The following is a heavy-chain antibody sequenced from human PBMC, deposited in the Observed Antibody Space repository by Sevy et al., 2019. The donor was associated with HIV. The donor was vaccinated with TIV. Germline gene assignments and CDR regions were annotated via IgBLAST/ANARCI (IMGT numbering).Heavy chain of an antibody. D-gene: IGHD3-22*01. Sequence: ASVKVSCKASGGTFSTSPINWVRQAPGQGLEWMGGIIPLFGTTKYAQKFQGRVRIIADESTSTAFLEMNNLRYEDTAVYYCARTDYYDSSGYFYFDYWGQGTLVTVSS. CDR1: GGTFSTSP. J-gene: IGHJ4*02. CDR2: IIPLFGTT. CDR3: ARTDYYDSSGYFYFDY. V-gene: IGHV1-69*13.